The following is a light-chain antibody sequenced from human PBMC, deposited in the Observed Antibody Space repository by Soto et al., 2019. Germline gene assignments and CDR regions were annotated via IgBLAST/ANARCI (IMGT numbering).Light chain of an antibody. CDR2: GAS. V-gene: IGKV3-11*01. Sequence: IVLTQSPATLSLSPGERATLSCRARQTVSTYLSWYQHKPGQAPRLLIYGASNRATCIPARFSGSGSGTDFTLTISSLEPEDSAVYYCQQRYNWLTFGGGTKVEIK. CDR3: QQRYNWLT. J-gene: IGKJ4*01. CDR1: QTVSTY.